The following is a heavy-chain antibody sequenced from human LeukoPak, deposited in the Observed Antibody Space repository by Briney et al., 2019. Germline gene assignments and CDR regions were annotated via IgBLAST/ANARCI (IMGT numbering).Heavy chain of an antibody. J-gene: IGHJ5*02. CDR2: INRNGGST. D-gene: IGHD3-3*01. CDR3: AREITIFGVVNEGDWFDP. CDR1: GFTFDDYG. Sequence: GGSLRLSCAASGFTFDDYGMSWVRHAPGKGLEWVSGINRNGGSTGYADSVKGRFTISRDNAKNSLYLQMNSLRAEDTALYHCAREITIFGVVNEGDWFDPWGQGTLVTVSS. V-gene: IGHV3-20*01.